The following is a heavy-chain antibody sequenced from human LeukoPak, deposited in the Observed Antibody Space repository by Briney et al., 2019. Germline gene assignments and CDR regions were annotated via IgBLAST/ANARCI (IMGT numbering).Heavy chain of an antibody. Sequence: GGPLRLSCAAWGYPYSRYPMLGAPESRGEGLEWVSAYSCSGGSKYYAGSLKGRFTISRDNSKNTLYLQMNSLRAEDTAVYYCAKGERLRLGELSPTEIYCWGQGTLVTVSS. CDR2: YSCSGGSK. D-gene: IGHD3-16*02. J-gene: IGHJ4*02. CDR1: GYPYSRYP. V-gene: IGHV3-23*01. CDR3: AKGERLRLGELSPTEIYC.